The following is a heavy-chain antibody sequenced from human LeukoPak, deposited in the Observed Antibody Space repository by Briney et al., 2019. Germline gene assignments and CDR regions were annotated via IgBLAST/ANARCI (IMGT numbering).Heavy chain of an antibody. CDR3: AGVGVTDEKDYFDY. CDR1: GGSISSYY. D-gene: IGHD2-21*02. CDR2: IYTSGST. Sequence: PSETLSLTCTVSGGSISSYYWSWIRQPAGKGLEWIGRIYTSGSTNYNPSLKSRVTMSVDTSKNQFSLKLSSVTGADTAAYYCAGVGVTDEKDYFDYWGQGTLVTVSS. V-gene: IGHV4-4*07. J-gene: IGHJ4*02.